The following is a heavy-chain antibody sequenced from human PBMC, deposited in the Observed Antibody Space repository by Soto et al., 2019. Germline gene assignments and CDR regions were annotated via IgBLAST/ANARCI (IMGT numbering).Heavy chain of an antibody. CDR3: AKDKLLWFGEFNYYYGMDV. D-gene: IGHD3-10*01. CDR1: GGSISGYY. CDR2: IYYSGST. J-gene: IGHJ6*02. V-gene: IGHV4-59*01. Sequence: SETLSLTCTVSGGSISGYYWSWIRQPPGKGLEWIGYIYYSGSTNYNPSLKSRVTISVDTSKNQFSLKLSSVTAADTAVYYCAKDKLLWFGEFNYYYGMDVWGQGTTVTVSS.